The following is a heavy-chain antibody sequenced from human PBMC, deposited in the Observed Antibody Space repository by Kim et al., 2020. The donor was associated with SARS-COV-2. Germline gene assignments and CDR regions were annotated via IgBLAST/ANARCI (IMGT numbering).Heavy chain of an antibody. J-gene: IGHJ4*02. V-gene: IGHV1-3*01. Sequence: KYHGRVTMTRDTSASTAYMELSSLRSEDTAVYYCASGYGSGSYYNFPFDYWGQGTLVTVSS. CDR3: ASGYGSGSYYNFPFDY. D-gene: IGHD3-10*01.